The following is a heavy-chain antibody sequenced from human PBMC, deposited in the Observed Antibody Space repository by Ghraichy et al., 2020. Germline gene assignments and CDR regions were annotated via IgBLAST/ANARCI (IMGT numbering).Heavy chain of an antibody. V-gene: IGHV3-53*01. CDR1: GFTVSNNF. CDR3: GRDVGP. D-gene: IGHD1-26*01. Sequence: GSLRLSCAASGFTVSNNFLTWVRQAPGKGLEWVSLIYSGGDTYYTDFVKGRFTISRDSSKNTLYLQMDSLRAEDTAMYYCGRDVGPWGQGTLVTVSS. CDR2: IYSGGDT. J-gene: IGHJ5*02.